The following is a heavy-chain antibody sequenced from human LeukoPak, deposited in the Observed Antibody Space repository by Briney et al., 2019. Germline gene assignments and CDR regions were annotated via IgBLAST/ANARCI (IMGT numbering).Heavy chain of an antibody. D-gene: IGHD6-13*01. J-gene: IGHJ4*02. CDR2: IYYSGST. V-gene: IGHV4-59*01. CDR3: ARGDSSSWYGDFDY. Sequence: SETLSLTCTVSGGSISSYYWSWIRQPPGKGLEWIGYIYYSGSTNYNPSLKSRVTISVDTSKNQFSLKLSSVTAADTAVYYCARGDSSSWYGDFDYWGQGTLVTVSS. CDR1: GGSISSYY.